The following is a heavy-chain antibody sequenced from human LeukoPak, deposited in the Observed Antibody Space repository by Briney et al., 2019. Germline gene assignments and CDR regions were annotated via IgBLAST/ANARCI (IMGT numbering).Heavy chain of an antibody. Sequence: KPGGSLRLSCAASGFTFSTYWMHWVRHVPGKGLEWVGRIKTKSEGGTTDYAAPAKGRFTISRDDSKNALFLQMDSLKSDDTAMYYCTTEFKELGSFFYFYYMDVWGTGTTVTISS. CDR2: IKTKSEGGTT. V-gene: IGHV3-15*01. CDR1: GFTFSTYW. D-gene: IGHD3-10*01. CDR3: TTEFKELGSFFYFYYMDV. J-gene: IGHJ6*03.